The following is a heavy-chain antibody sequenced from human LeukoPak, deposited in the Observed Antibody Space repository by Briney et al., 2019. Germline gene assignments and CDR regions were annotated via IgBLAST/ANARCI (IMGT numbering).Heavy chain of an antibody. Sequence: GASVKVSCKASAGTFSSYAISWVRQAPGQGLEWMGGIIPIFGTANYAQKFQGRVTITADESTSTAYMELSSLRSEDTAVYYCARVRGSISDYFDYWGQGTLVTVSS. D-gene: IGHD3-10*01. CDR1: AGTFSSYA. J-gene: IGHJ4*02. CDR3: ARVRGSISDYFDY. V-gene: IGHV1-69*13. CDR2: IIPIFGTA.